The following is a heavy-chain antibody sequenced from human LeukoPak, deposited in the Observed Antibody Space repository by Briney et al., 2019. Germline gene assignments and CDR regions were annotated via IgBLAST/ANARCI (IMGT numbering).Heavy chain of an antibody. CDR2: ISYDGSNK. J-gene: IGHJ6*02. CDR3: AKDGSPYDFWSGYYTDPYYYYGMDV. D-gene: IGHD3-3*01. V-gene: IGHV3-30*18. Sequence: GRSLRLSCAASGFTFSSYGMHWVRQAPGKGLEWVAVISYDGSNKYYADSVKGRFTISRDNSKNTLYLQMNSLRAEDTAVYYCAKDGSPYDFWSGYYTDPYYYYGMDVWGQGTTVTVSS. CDR1: GFTFSSYG.